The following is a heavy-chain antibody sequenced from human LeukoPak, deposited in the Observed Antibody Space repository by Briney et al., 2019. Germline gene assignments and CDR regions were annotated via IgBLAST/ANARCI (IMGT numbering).Heavy chain of an antibody. Sequence: KASETLSLTCTVSGGSISSSSYYWGWIRQPPGKGLEWIGSIYYSGSTYYNPSLKSRVTISVDTSKNQFSLKLSSVTAADTAVYYCAREGTTGTTQWFDPWGQGTLVTVSS. D-gene: IGHD1-1*01. CDR1: GGSISSSSYY. CDR3: AREGTTGTTQWFDP. CDR2: IYYSGST. J-gene: IGHJ5*02. V-gene: IGHV4-39*07.